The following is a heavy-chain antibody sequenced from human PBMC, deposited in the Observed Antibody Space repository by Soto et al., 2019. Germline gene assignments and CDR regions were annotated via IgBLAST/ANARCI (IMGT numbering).Heavy chain of an antibody. V-gene: IGHV3-48*02. CDR3: GRELSARRDYCMDV. CDR2: ISSSSSTI. J-gene: IGHJ6*02. D-gene: IGHD3-10*01. CDR1: GFTFSSYS. Sequence: GGSLRLSCAASGFTFSSYSMNWVRQAPGKGLEWVSYISSSSSTIYYADSVKGRFTISRDNAKNSLYLQMNSLRDEDTAVYYCGRELSARRDYCMDVWGQGTTVTVSS.